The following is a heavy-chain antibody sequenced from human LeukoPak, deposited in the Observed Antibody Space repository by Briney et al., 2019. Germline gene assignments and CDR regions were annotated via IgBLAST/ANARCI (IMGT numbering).Heavy chain of an antibody. Sequence: ASVKVSCKASGYTFTGYYMHWVRQAPGQGLEWMGWINPNTGGTNYAQRFQGRITLTRDTSISTASVELTRLRSDDTAVYYCARDRGGYGYFDYWGQGTLVTVSS. V-gene: IGHV1-2*02. J-gene: IGHJ4*02. CDR3: ARDRGGYGYFDY. CDR2: INPNTGGT. D-gene: IGHD3-22*01. CDR1: GYTFTGYY.